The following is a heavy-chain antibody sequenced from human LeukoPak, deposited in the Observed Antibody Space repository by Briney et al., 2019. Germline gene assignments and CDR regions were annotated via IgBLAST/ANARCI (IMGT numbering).Heavy chain of an antibody. CDR3: ARGSGYDFWSGYYPPRYYGMDV. CDR2: INHSGST. Sequence: GSLRLSCAASGFTFSSYAMSWVRQPPGKGLEWIGEINHSGSTNYNPSLKSRVTISVDTSKNQFSLKLSSVTAADTAVYYCARGSGYDFWSGYYPPRYYGMDVWGQGTTVTVSS. V-gene: IGHV4-34*01. J-gene: IGHJ6*02. CDR1: GFTFSSYA. D-gene: IGHD3-3*01.